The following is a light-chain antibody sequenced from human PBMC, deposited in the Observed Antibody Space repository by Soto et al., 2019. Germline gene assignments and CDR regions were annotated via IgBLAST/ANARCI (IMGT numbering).Light chain of an antibody. J-gene: IGKJ3*01. CDR1: QNVSTY. CDR3: QQRTNWLT. Sequence: EIVLTQSPATLSLSPGERVTLSCRASQNVSTYLAWCQQKPGQAPRLLIYDASDRATGIPARFSGSGSGTDFTLTISSLEPEDFAVYYCQQRTNWLTFGPGTKVDIK. CDR2: DAS. V-gene: IGKV3-11*01.